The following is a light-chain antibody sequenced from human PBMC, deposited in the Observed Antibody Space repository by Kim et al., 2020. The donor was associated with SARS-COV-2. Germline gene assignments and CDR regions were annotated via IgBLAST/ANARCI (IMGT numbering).Light chain of an antibody. CDR2: YDS. Sequence: PGKTARITGGGNNIGSKRVHWYQQKPGQAPVLVIYYDSDRPSGIPERCSGSNSGNTATLTISRVEAGDEADYYCQVWDSSSDHPGVFGGGTQLTVL. J-gene: IGLJ3*02. CDR1: NIGSKR. CDR3: QVWDSSSDHPGV. V-gene: IGLV3-21*04.